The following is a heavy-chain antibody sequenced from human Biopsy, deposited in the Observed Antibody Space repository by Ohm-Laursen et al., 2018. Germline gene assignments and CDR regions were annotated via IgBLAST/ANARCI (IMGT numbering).Heavy chain of an antibody. J-gene: IGHJ3*01. CDR1: GGSIGGSGDY. CDR3: ARLYRLDDYWNDDPPDAFDV. Sequence: PSETLSLTCAVSGGSIGGSGDYWSWIRQPPGKGLEWIGYISDTGTTNYNPSLRGRVAMSVDTSKNQFSLQLTSVTAADTAVFFCARLYRLDDYWNDDPPDAFDVWGQGTRVTVSS. CDR2: ISDTGTT. D-gene: IGHD3-3*01. V-gene: IGHV4-61*08.